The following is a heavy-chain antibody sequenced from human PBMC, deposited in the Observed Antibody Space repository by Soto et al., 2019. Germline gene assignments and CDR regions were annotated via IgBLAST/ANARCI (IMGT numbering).Heavy chain of an antibody. CDR1: GGSITNSNW. CDR3: ARGPPIVGNTTPLDS. CDR2: IYHAGST. D-gene: IGHD1-26*01. Sequence: SETLSLTCTVSGGSITNSNWWSWVRLPPAKGLEWIGDIYHAGSTKYNPSLERRVTISVDTSNNQFALTLTSVTAADTAVYFCARGPPIVGNTTPLDSWGQGTLVTVSS. V-gene: IGHV4-4*02. J-gene: IGHJ4*02.